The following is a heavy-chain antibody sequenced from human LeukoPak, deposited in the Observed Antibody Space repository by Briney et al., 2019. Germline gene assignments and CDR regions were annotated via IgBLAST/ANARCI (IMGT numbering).Heavy chain of an antibody. V-gene: IGHV3-23*01. CDR3: AKGQSRDDFWSGYLPHFDY. J-gene: IGHJ4*02. D-gene: IGHD3-3*01. CDR1: GFTFNSYA. Sequence: GGSLRLSCAASGFTFNSYAMTWVRQAPGKGLEWVSSISGRGDDTYSADSVKGRFTISRDNSKNTLYLQMNSLRAEDMAVYYCAKGQSRDDFWSGYLPHFDYWGQGTLVTVFS. CDR2: ISGRGDDT.